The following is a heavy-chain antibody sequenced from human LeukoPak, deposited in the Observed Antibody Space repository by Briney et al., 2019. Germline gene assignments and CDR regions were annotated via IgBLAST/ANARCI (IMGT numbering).Heavy chain of an antibody. CDR3: ARVARRYSSPGYFDY. CDR2: IYYSGST. V-gene: IGHV4-39*01. J-gene: IGHJ4*02. Sequence: PSETLSLTCTVSGGSISSSSYYWGWIRQPPGKGLEWIGSIYYSGSTYYNPSLKSRVTISVDTSKNQFSLKLSSVTAADTAVYYCARVARRYSSPGYFDYWGQGTLVTVSS. CDR1: GGSISSSSYY. D-gene: IGHD5-12*01.